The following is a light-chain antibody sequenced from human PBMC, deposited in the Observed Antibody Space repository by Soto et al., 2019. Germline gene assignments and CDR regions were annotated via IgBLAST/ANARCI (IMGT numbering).Light chain of an antibody. Sequence: QSALTQPASVSGSPGQSITISCTGTSSDVGGYNYVSWYQQHPGKAPKLMIYEVTDRPSGVSYRFSGSKSGNTASLTISGLQAEDDADYYCCSYTRSSIPSVFGSGTKVTVL. CDR1: SSDVGGYNY. V-gene: IGLV2-14*01. CDR3: CSYTRSSIPSV. J-gene: IGLJ1*01. CDR2: EVT.